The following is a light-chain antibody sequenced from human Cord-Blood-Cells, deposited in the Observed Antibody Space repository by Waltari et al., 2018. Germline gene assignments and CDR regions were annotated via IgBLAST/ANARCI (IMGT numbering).Light chain of an antibody. CDR1: SSDVGGYNY. Sequence: QSALTQPPSASGSPGQSLTISCTGTSSDVGGYNYVSWYQQHPGKAPKLMIYEVSTRPSGVPNRFSGSKSGNTASLTVSGLQAEDEADYYCSSYAGSNNWVFGGGTKLTVL. J-gene: IGLJ3*02. CDR3: SSYAGSNNWV. V-gene: IGLV2-8*01. CDR2: EVS.